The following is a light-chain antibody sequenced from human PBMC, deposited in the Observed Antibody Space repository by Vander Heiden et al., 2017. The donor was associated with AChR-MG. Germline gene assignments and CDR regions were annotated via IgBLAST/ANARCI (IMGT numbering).Light chain of an antibody. CDR3: AAWDGSLNAWV. CDR1: SSNIGSNT. J-gene: IGLJ3*02. Sequence: QPALTQPPSASETPAQRVTISCSGGSSNIGSNTANWNQQLPGTAPKLLIYNNNQRPSGVPDRVSGSKSGTSASLAISGLKSEDEADYYCAAWDGSLNAWVFGGGTKLTVL. CDR2: NNN. V-gene: IGLV1-44*01.